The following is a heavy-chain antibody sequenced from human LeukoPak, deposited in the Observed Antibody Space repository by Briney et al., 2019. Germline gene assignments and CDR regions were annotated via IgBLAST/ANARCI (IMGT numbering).Heavy chain of an antibody. CDR3: ARVVDHDYGDYYLDY. Sequence: GGTLRLFCAASGFTVSSNDMSWVRQAPGKGLECISVIYSGGSTDYADSVKGRLTISRDNSKNTLYLQMNSLRAEDTAVYYCARVVDHDYGDYYLDYWGQGTLVTVSS. J-gene: IGHJ4*02. V-gene: IGHV3-53*01. D-gene: IGHD4-17*01. CDR2: IYSGGST. CDR1: GFTVSSND.